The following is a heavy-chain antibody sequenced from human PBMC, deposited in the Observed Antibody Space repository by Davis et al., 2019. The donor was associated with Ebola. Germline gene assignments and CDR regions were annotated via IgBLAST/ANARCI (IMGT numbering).Heavy chain of an antibody. J-gene: IGHJ4*02. D-gene: IGHD3-10*01. CDR2: ISYDGSNK. CDR3: ARGGSGPDYRLDY. V-gene: IGHV3-30-3*01. CDR1: GFTFSSYA. Sequence: GESLKISCAASGFTFSSYAMHWVRQAPGKGLEWVAVISYDGSNKYYADSVKGRFTISRDNAKNSLYLQMNSLRAEDTAVYYCARGGSGPDYRLDYWGQGTLVTVSS.